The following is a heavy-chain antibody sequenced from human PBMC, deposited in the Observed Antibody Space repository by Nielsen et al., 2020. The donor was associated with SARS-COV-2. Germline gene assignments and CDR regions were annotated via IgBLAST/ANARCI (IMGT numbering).Heavy chain of an antibody. CDR2: INTNTGNP. CDR3: ARGLRSGDTDHASYYYYYGMDV. Sequence: ASVKVSCKASGYTFTSYAMNWVRQAPGQGLEWMGWINTNTGNPTYAQGFTGRFVFSLDTSVSTAYLQISSLKAEDTAVYYCARGLRSGDTDHASYYYYYGMDVWGQGTTVTVSS. CDR1: GYTFTSYA. D-gene: IGHD2-8*01. V-gene: IGHV7-4-1*02. J-gene: IGHJ6*02.